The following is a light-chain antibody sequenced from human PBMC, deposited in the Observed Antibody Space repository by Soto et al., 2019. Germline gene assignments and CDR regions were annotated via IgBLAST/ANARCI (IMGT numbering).Light chain of an antibody. CDR2: EAS. CDR1: QGIRND. Sequence: AILMTQSPSSLSASVLDRVTITFLASQGIRNDLAWYQQKPGKAAKLLIYEASTLQSGVPSRFSGSYSGTDFTLTIGSLQPEDFATYYCLQDFKYPRTFGQGTKVDIK. J-gene: IGKJ1*01. CDR3: LQDFKYPRT. V-gene: IGKV1-6*01.